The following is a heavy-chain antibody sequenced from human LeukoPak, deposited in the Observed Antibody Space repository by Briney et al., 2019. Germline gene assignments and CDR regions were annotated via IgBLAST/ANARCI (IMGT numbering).Heavy chain of an antibody. Sequence: GESLKISCKGSGYSFTSYWIGWVRQMPGKGLEWMGIVYPGDSDTRYSPSFQGQVTISADKSISTAYLQWSSLKASDAAMYYCARGRAEISRGATFDYWGQGTLVTVSS. D-gene: IGHD1-26*01. CDR2: VYPGDSDT. V-gene: IGHV5-51*01. CDR3: ARGRAEISRGATFDY. J-gene: IGHJ4*02. CDR1: GYSFTSYW.